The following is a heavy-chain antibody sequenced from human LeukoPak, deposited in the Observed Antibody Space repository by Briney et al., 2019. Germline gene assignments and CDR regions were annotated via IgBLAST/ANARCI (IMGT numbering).Heavy chain of an antibody. Sequence: PGGSLRLSCAASGFTFDDYGMSWVRQAPGKGLEWVSGINWNGGSTGYADSVKGRFTISRDNAKNSLYLQMNSLRAEDTALYYCARVSSYQLLSLNAFDIWGQGTMVTVSS. CDR1: GFTFDDYG. J-gene: IGHJ3*02. D-gene: IGHD2-2*01. CDR3: ARVSSYQLLSLNAFDI. CDR2: INWNGGST. V-gene: IGHV3-20*04.